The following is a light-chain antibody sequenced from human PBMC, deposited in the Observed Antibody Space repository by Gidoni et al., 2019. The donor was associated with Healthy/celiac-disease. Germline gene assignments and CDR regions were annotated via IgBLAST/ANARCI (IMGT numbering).Light chain of an antibody. CDR3: CSYAGSSTLV. J-gene: IGLJ3*02. CDR1: SSDVGSYNL. V-gene: IGLV2-23*02. Sequence: QSALTQPASVSGSPGQSITISCTGTSSDVGSYNLVSCYQQHPAKAPKLMIYEVSKRPSGVSNRFSGSKSGNTASLTISVLQAEDEADYYCCSYAGSSTLVFGGGTKLTVL. CDR2: EVS.